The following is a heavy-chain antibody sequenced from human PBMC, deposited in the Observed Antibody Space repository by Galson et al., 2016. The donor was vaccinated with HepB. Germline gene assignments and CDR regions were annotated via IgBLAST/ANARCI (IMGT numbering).Heavy chain of an antibody. D-gene: IGHD6-19*01. V-gene: IGHV3-30*18. CDR1: GFTFSSYG. CDR3: AKDREYSTGWYDPDY. Sequence: SLRLSCAASGFTFSSYGMHWVRQAPGKGLEWVAVISFDESNKYYADPVKGRFTISRDNSKNTLYLQMNSLRAEDTAVYYCAKDREYSTGWYDPDYWGQGTLVTVSS. CDR2: ISFDESNK. J-gene: IGHJ4*02.